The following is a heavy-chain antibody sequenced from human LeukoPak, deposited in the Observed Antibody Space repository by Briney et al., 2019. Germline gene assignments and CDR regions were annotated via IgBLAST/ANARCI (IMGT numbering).Heavy chain of an antibody. CDR1: GFTFSSYA. Sequence: PGGSLRLSCAASGFTFSSYAMSWVRQAPGKGLEWVSSIISSSSYIYYADSVKGRFTISRDNAKNSLYLQMNSLRAEDTAVYYCARFPQQWLYVIVDDAFDIWGQGTMVTVSS. J-gene: IGHJ3*02. CDR2: IISSSSYI. V-gene: IGHV3-21*01. CDR3: ARFPQQWLYVIVDDAFDI. D-gene: IGHD6-19*01.